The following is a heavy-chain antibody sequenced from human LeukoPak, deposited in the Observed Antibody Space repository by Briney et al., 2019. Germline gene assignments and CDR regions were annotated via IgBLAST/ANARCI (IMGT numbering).Heavy chain of an antibody. CDR3: ASGIAARRLERYYIDV. D-gene: IGHD6-6*01. CDR1: GCTFSSYA. J-gene: IGHJ6*03. Sequence: SVKVSCKASGCTFSSYAISWVRQAPGQGLEWMGGVIPIFGTANYAQKFQGRVTITTDASTSTAYMELSSLRSEDTAVYYCASGIAARRLERYYIDVWGKGTTVTVSS. V-gene: IGHV1-69*05. CDR2: VIPIFGTA.